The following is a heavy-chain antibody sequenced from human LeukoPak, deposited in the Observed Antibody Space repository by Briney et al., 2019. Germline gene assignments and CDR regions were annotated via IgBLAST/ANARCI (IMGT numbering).Heavy chain of an antibody. CDR3: VWVGDYRDFF. Sequence: GGSLRLSCAASGFTFSDHYMDWVRQAPGKGLEWVGRTRNKANSYTTEYAASVKGRFTISRDDSKNSLYLQMNSLKTEDTAVYYCVWVGDYRDFFWGQGTLVTVSS. V-gene: IGHV3-72*01. CDR1: GFTFSDHY. J-gene: IGHJ4*02. D-gene: IGHD4-17*01. CDR2: TRNKANSYTT.